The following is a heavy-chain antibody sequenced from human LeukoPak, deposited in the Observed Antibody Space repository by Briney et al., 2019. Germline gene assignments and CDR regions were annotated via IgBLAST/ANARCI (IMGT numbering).Heavy chain of an antibody. J-gene: IGHJ4*02. CDR3: ASVYSSSWDPLFDY. CDR1: GYSFTSYS. D-gene: IGHD6-13*01. Sequence: GESLDISCQGSGYSFTSYSFGWVRRMPGKGLGWMGIIYPGESVTTYKPSLQAQVTISDAMPISRSYLQWSSLKASDTATYYCASVYSSSWDPLFDYWGQGTLVTVSS. V-gene: IGHV5-51*04. CDR2: IYPGESVT.